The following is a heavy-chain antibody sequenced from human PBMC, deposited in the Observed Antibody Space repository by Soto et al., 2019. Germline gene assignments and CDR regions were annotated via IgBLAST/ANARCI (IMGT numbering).Heavy chain of an antibody. J-gene: IGHJ6*02. CDR2: IYSGGST. V-gene: IGHV3-53*01. CDR3: ATPTPGSYYGMDV. CDR1: GCTVSSNY. Sequence: EVQLVESGGDVIQPGGSLRLSCAASGCTVSSNYMSWVRQAPGKGLEWVSVIYSGGSTYYADSVKGGFTISRDNSKNTLYHQMNSLRAEDTAVYYCATPTPGSYYGMDVWGQGTTVTVSS.